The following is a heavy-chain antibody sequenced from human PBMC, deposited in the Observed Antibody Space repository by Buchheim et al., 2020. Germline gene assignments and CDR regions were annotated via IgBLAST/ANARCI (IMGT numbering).Heavy chain of an antibody. D-gene: IGHD3-9*01. J-gene: IGHJ6*02. CDR1: GFTFSSYA. CDR2: ISYDGSNK. CDR3: AREPLRRYFDWLLNGGMDV. Sequence: QVQLVESGGGVVQPGRSLRLSCAASGFTFSSYAMHWVRQAPGKGLEWVAVISYDGSNKYYADSVKGRFTISRDNSKNKLYLQMNSLRAEDTAVYYCAREPLRRYFDWLLNGGMDVWGQGTT. V-gene: IGHV3-30*04.